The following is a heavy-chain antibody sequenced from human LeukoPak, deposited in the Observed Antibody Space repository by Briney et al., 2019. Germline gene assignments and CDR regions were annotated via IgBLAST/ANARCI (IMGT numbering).Heavy chain of an antibody. CDR1: GYTFSNYG. Sequence: VASVKVSCKASGYTFSNYGITWVRQAPGQGLEWMGWISTYNANTDYAQEFQGRVTMTTDTSTSTAYMELRSLRSDDTAVHYCARRSQNGYNSPIDYWGQGTLVTVSS. CDR2: ISTYNANT. V-gene: IGHV1-18*01. D-gene: IGHD5-24*01. J-gene: IGHJ4*02. CDR3: ARRSQNGYNSPIDY.